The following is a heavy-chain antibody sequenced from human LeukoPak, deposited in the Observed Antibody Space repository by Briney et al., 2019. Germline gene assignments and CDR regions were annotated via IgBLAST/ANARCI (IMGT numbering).Heavy chain of an antibody. Sequence: GASLQISCKGSGYSFTSYWIGWVRQMPGKGLEWMGIIYPGDSDTRYSPSFQGQVTISADKSISTAYLQWSSLKASDTAMYYCARAFGKDFGGYYYYYYMDVWGKGTTITVSS. D-gene: IGHD3-10*01. CDR2: IYPGDSDT. CDR3: ARAFGKDFGGYYYYYYMDV. V-gene: IGHV5-51*01. CDR1: GYSFTSYW. J-gene: IGHJ6*03.